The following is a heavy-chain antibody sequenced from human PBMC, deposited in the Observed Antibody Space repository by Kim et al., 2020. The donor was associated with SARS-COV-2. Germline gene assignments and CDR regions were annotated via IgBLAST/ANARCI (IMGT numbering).Heavy chain of an antibody. Sequence: GGSLRLSCAASGFTFDDYAMHWVRQAPGKGLEWVSGISWNSGSIGSADSVKGRFTISRDNAKNSLYLQMNSLRAEDTALYYCAKDTGVAVAGLFDYWGQGTLVTVSS. V-gene: IGHV3-9*01. CDR3: AKDTGVAVAGLFDY. D-gene: IGHD6-19*01. J-gene: IGHJ4*02. CDR2: ISWNSGSI. CDR1: GFTFDDYA.